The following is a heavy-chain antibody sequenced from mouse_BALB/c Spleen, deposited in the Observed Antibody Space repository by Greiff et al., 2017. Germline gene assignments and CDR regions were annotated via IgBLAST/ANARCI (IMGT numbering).Heavy chain of an antibody. J-gene: IGHJ3*01. CDR1: GFSLSRYS. D-gene: IGHD2-4*01. CDR2: IWGGGST. CDR3: ARNFLPYSDYDGSWFAY. V-gene: IGHV2-6-4*01. Sequence: QVQLQQSGPGLVAPSQSLSITCTVSGFSLSRYSVHWVRQPPGKGLEWLGMIWGGGSTDYNSALKSRLSISKDNSKSQVFLKMNSLQTDDTAMYYCARNFLPYSDYDGSWFAYWGQGTLVTVSA.